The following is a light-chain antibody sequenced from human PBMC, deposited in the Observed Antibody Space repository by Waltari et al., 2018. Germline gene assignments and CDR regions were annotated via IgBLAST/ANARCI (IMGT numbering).Light chain of an antibody. CDR2: GAS. J-gene: IGKJ1*01. CDR3: QQDNNWTRT. CDR1: QSVSSN. V-gene: IGKV3-15*01. Sequence: EIVMTQSPATLSVSPGERATLSCRASQSVSSNLAWYHQKPGQAPRLLLYGASTRATGIPARFSGRGSATEFTLTSRSLQSVDLAVYYCQQDNNWTRTFGQGTKVEIK.